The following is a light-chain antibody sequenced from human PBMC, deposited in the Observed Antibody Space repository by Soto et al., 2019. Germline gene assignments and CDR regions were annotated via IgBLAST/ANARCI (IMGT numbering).Light chain of an antibody. CDR1: QSVNSN. Sequence: KVMTQSPATLSVSPGERATLSCRASQSVNSNLAWYQQKPGQAPRLLLYGASNRAIGIPARFSGSASGTEFTLTISSLQSEDSEVYYCQQYNDWPLTFGGGNKVEI. V-gene: IGKV3-15*01. CDR2: GAS. J-gene: IGKJ4*01. CDR3: QQYNDWPLT.